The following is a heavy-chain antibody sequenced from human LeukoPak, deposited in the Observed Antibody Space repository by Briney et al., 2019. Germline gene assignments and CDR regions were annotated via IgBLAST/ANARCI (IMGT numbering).Heavy chain of an antibody. D-gene: IGHD3-10*01. J-gene: IGHJ4*02. CDR1: GFTFSSYG. Sequence: QPGGSLRLSCAASGFTFSSYGVHWVRQAPGKGLAWVAAIAYDGSVKHYADSVKGRFTISRDNSRDTLYLQMNSLRIEDTAVYYCAGITHYHGSGSPTLFDHWGQGTLVTVSS. CDR2: IAYDGSVK. V-gene: IGHV3-30*03. CDR3: AGITHYHGSGSPTLFDH.